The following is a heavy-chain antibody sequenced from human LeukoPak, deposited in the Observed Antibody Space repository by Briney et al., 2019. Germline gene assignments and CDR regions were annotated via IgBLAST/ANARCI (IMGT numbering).Heavy chain of an antibody. V-gene: IGHV3-7*01. CDR1: GFTFSSYW. CDR2: MKYDGSEK. J-gene: IGHJ4*02. D-gene: IGHD6-13*01. Sequence: GRSLRLSCAASGFTFSSYWMSLVRQAPGKGLEWVANMKYDGSEKYYVDSVKGRFTISRDNAKNSLYLQMNSLRAEDTAVYYCARDIEAAGLFLDYWGQGTLVTVSS. CDR3: ARDIEAAGLFLDY.